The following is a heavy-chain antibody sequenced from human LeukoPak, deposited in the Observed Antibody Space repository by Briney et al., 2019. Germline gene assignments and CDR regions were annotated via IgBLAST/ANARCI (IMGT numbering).Heavy chain of an antibody. J-gene: IGHJ5*02. Sequence: GGSLRLSCAASGFTFSTFAMSWVRQAPGKGLEWVSAISGSGGGTYYADSVKGRLTISRDNSKNTLYLQMSSLRAEDTAVYYCAKAFSAYENWPPNWFDPWGQGTLVTVSS. CDR3: AKAFSAYENWPPNWFDP. CDR1: GFTFSTFA. V-gene: IGHV3-23*01. D-gene: IGHD5-12*01. CDR2: ISGSGGGT.